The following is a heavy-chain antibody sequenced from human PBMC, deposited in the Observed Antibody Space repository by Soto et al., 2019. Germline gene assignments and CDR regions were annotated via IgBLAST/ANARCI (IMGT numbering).Heavy chain of an antibody. J-gene: IGHJ3*02. Sequence: QVRLQEWGPGLVKPSQTLSLKCSVSGGSITTGGRYWSWIRQLPGKGLEWIGDIYYSGNTYYNASXXXXXXXXXXXXXXXXXXXXXXXXXXXTXVYYFAQALVFTGGDGFDIWGQGRLVTVSS. CDR3: AQALVFTGGDGFDI. CDR1: GGSITTGGRY. D-gene: IGHD3-16*01. V-gene: IGHV4-31*02. CDR2: IYYSGNT.